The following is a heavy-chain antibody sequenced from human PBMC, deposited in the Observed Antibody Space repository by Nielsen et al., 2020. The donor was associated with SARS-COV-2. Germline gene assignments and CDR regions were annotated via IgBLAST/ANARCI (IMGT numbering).Heavy chain of an antibody. Sequence: WVRQAPGQGLEWMGGVMPLFSTQYAQKFQDRLTTTADESTTTAYMELRSLRLEDTAVYFCARVRSSGWFEALDVWGQGTLVTVSS. CDR2: VMPLFSTQ. CDR3: ARVRSSGWFEALDV. J-gene: IGHJ3*01. V-gene: IGHV1-69*01. D-gene: IGHD6-19*01.